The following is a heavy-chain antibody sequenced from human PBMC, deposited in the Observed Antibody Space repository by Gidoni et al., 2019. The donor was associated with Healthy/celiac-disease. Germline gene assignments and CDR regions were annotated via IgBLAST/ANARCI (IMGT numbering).Heavy chain of an antibody. V-gene: IGHV4-4*02. J-gene: IGHJ4*02. CDR2: IYHSGST. CDR1: GGSIISSNW. CDR3: ASLLMVRGFGYYFDY. Sequence: QVQLQESGPGLVKPSGTLSLTCAVSGGSIISSNWWSWVRQPPGKGLGWIGEIYHSGSTNYNPSLKSRVTISVDKSKNQFSLKLSSVTAADTAVYYCASLLMVRGFGYYFDYWGQGTLVTVSS. D-gene: IGHD3-10*01.